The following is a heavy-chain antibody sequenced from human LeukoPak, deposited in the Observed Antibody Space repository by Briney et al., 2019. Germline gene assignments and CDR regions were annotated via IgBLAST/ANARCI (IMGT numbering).Heavy chain of an antibody. Sequence: QSGGSLRLSCAASGFTFNSYNMNWVHQAPGKGLEWISYISGSSSTTYYADSVKGRFTISRDNSKYTLFLQMNSLRAEDTAVYYCASSAHYGYWGQGTLVTVSS. D-gene: IGHD3-22*01. J-gene: IGHJ4*02. V-gene: IGHV3-48*01. CDR2: ISGSSSTT. CDR1: GFTFNSYN. CDR3: ASSAHYGY.